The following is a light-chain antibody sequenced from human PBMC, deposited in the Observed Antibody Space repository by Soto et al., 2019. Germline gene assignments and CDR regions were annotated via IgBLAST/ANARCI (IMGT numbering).Light chain of an antibody. J-gene: IGLJ1*01. CDR2: DVS. CDR3: SSYTSGSTLYV. V-gene: IGLV2-14*01. Sequence: QSALTQPASVSGSPGQSITISCTGTSSDVGGYNYVSWYQQHPGKAPKLVIYDVSNRPSGVSNCFSGSKTGNTASLTISGLQADDEADYYCSSYTSGSTLYVFGTGTKLTVL. CDR1: SSDVGGYNY.